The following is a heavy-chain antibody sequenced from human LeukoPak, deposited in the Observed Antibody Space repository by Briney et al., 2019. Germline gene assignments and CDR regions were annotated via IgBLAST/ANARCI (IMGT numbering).Heavy chain of an antibody. Sequence: GGSLRLSCAASGFTFSNYWMHWVRQAPGKGLVWVSRINSDGSSTNYADSVKGRFTISRDNAKNTLYLQMNSLRAEDTAVYYCAKADEYGGSFDYWGQGTLVTVSS. CDR2: INSDGSST. V-gene: IGHV3-74*01. CDR1: GFTFSNYW. CDR3: AKADEYGGSFDY. J-gene: IGHJ4*02. D-gene: IGHD4/OR15-4a*01.